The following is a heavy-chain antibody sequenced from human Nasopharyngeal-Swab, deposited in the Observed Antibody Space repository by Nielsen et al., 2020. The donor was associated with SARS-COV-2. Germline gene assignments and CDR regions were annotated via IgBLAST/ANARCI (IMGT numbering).Heavy chain of an antibody. Sequence: GESLKISCAASGFTFSSYSMNWVRQAPGKGLEWVSYISSSSSTIYYADSVKGRFTISRDNAKNSLYLQMNSLRAEDTAVYYCARDLYYYDSSGYPPGYWGQGTLVTVSS. CDR1: GFTFSSYS. CDR2: ISSSSSTI. V-gene: IGHV3-48*01. CDR3: ARDLYYYDSSGYPPGY. J-gene: IGHJ4*02. D-gene: IGHD3-22*01.